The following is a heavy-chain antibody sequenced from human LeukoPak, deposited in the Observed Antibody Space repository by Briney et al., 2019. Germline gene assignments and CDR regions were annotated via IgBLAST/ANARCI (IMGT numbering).Heavy chain of an antibody. CDR1: GFTFSSYW. Sequence: GGSLRLSCAAPGFTFSSYWMHWVRQTPGTGLVWVSRINGAGSSISYADSVKGRVTISRDNAKNTLYLQMNNLRAEDTAVYYCARGGDYKNDYWGQGTLVTVSS. J-gene: IGHJ4*02. CDR3: ARGGDYKNDY. CDR2: INGAGSSI. D-gene: IGHD4-17*01. V-gene: IGHV3-74*01.